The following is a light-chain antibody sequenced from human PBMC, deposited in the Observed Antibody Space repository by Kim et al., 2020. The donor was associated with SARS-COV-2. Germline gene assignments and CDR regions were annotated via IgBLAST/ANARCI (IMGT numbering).Light chain of an antibody. CDR2: DNN. Sequence: QPVLTQPPSVSAAPGQKVIISCSGSSSNIGNNYVSWYQQLPGTAPKLLIYDNNNRPSGIPDRFSGSKSGTSATLGITGLQTGDEADYYCGTWDSSLSAVVFGGGTQLTVL. J-gene: IGLJ2*01. V-gene: IGLV1-51*01. CDR1: SSNIGNNY. CDR3: GTWDSSLSAVV.